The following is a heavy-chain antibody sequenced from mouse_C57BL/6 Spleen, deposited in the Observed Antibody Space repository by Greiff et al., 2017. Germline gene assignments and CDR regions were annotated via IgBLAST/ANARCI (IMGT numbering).Heavy chain of an antibody. V-gene: IGHV1-55*01. CDR2: IYPGSGST. CDR3: ARQNYGSRKGYFDY. Sequence: QVHVKQPGAELVKPGASVKMSCKASGYTFTSYWITWVKQRPGQGLEWIGDIYPGSGSTNYNEKFKSKATLTVDTSSSTAYMQLSSLTSEDSAVYYCARQNYGSRKGYFDYWGQGTTLTVSS. CDR1: GYTFTSYW. J-gene: IGHJ2*01. D-gene: IGHD1-1*01.